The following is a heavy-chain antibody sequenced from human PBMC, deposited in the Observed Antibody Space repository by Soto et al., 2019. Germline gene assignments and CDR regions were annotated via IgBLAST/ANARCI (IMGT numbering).Heavy chain of an antibody. CDR2: INLRGGTT. CDR3: ARGPDDSDVPRWDH. V-gene: IGHV1-46*02. D-gene: IGHD4-17*01. CDR1: GYNFNQYY. J-gene: IGHJ4*02. Sequence: QVQLVQFGPEVRKPGDSVSLSCATSGYNFNQYYIHWVRQAPGQGMEWMGIINLRGGTTEYAHKFRGRVTVTGETSTRTAYMELSSLRSEDTAVYFCARGPDDSDVPRWDHWGQGTLITVSS.